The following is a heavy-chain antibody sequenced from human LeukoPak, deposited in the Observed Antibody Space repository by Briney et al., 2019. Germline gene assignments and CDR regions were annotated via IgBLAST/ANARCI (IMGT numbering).Heavy chain of an antibody. CDR2: ISYDGSNK. CDR3: ARAILEWLSGAFDI. CDR1: GFTFSSYA. J-gene: IGHJ3*02. V-gene: IGHV3-30-3*01. D-gene: IGHD3-3*01. Sequence: PGGSLRLSCAASGFTFSSYAMHWVRQAPGKGLEWVAVISYDGSNKYYADSVKGRFTISRDNSKNTLYLQMNSLRAEDTAVYYCARAILEWLSGAFDIWGQETMVTVSS.